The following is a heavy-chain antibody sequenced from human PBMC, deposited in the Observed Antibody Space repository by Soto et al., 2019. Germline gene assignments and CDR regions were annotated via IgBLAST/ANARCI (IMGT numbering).Heavy chain of an antibody. J-gene: IGHJ4*02. D-gene: IGHD4-4*01. Sequence: ASVKVSCKTSGCTFTSYAIHWVRQAPGQRLEWMGWINADNGDTKYSQKFSGRVTITRDTSANTAFVELSSLRSEDTAMYYCARELQGLYYFDFWGQGTLVTVSS. CDR3: ARELQGLYYFDF. V-gene: IGHV1-3*01. CDR2: INADNGDT. CDR1: GCTFTSYA.